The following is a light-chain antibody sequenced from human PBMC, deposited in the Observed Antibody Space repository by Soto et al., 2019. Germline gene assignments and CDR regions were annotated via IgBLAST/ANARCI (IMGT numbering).Light chain of an antibody. V-gene: IGKV4-1*01. J-gene: IGKJ2*01. CDR2: WAS. Sequence: DIVMTQSPDSLAVSLGERATINCKSSQSVLYSSNNKNYLAWYQQKPGQPPKLLIYWASTRESGVPDRFSGSGSGTDFTLTISSLQAEDVALYYCQQYYSTPPYTFGQGTELEIK. CDR3: QQYYSTPPYT. CDR1: QSVLYSSNNKNY.